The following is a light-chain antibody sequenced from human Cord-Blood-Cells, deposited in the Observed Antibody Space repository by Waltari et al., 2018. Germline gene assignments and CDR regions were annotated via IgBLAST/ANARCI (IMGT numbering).Light chain of an antibody. CDR3: QQSYSTLKELT. CDR2: AAS. Sequence: DLQMTQSPSSLSASVGDRFTLTCRASQSISSYLNWYQQKPGKAPKLLIYAASSLQSGVPSRFSGSGSGTDFTLTISSLQPEDCATYYCQQSYSTLKELTFGGGTKVEIK. V-gene: IGKV1-39*01. J-gene: IGKJ4*01. CDR1: QSISSY.